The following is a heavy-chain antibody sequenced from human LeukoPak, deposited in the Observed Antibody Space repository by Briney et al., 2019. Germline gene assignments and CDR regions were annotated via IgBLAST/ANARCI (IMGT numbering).Heavy chain of an antibody. J-gene: IGHJ4*02. D-gene: IGHD3-10*01. Sequence: GGSLRLSCAASGFTFSSYAMSWVRQAPGKGLEWVSAISGSGGSTYYADSVKGRFTISRDDSKSIAYLQMDSLKTEDTAVYYCTSSFGELSFFDYWGQGTLVTVSS. CDR3: TSSFGELSFFDY. CDR1: GFTFSSYA. CDR2: ISGSGGST. V-gene: IGHV3-23*01.